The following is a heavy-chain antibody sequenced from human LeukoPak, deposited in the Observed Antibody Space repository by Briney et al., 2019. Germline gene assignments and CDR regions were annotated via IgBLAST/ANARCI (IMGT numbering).Heavy chain of an antibody. J-gene: IGHJ4*02. D-gene: IGHD3-10*01. CDR3: ARSVFPYYSGSGSPYNVDVRRNSCFDF. V-gene: IGHV1-2*02. Sequence: ASVKVSCKASGYTFTGYYMHWVRQAPGQGLEWMGWINPNSGGTNYAQKFQGRVTLTRDTSTNTVYMELSTLRSEDTAVYYCARSVFPYYSGSGSPYNVDVRRNSCFDFWGQGTLVTVSS. CDR1: GYTFTGYY. CDR2: INPNSGGT.